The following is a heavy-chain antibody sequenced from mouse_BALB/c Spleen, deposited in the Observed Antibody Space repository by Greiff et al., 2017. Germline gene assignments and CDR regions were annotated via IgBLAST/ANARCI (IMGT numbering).Heavy chain of an antibody. CDR3: ARRDYDYAWFAY. V-gene: IGHV5-12-1*01. CDR1: GFAFSSYD. J-gene: IGHJ3*01. CDR2: ISSGGGST. Sequence: EVMLVESGGGLVKPGGSLKLSCAASGFAFSSYDMSWVRQTPEKRLEWVAYISSGGGSTYYPDTVKGRFTISRDNAKNTLYLQMSSLKSEDTAMYYCARRDYDYAWFAYWGQGTLVTVSA. D-gene: IGHD2-4*01.